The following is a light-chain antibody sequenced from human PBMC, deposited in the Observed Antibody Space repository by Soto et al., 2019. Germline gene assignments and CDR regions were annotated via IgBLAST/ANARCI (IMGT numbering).Light chain of an antibody. J-gene: IGKJ1*01. CDR3: HQYNNWPPWT. CDR2: GAS. CDR1: QSVSNN. V-gene: IGKV3-15*01. Sequence: EVVMTQSPATLSVSPGERATLSCRASQSVSNNLAWYQQKPGQAPGLLIYGASTRATGIPARFSGSGSGTEFTLTISSLQSEDFAVYYCHQYNNWPPWTFGHGTKVEIK.